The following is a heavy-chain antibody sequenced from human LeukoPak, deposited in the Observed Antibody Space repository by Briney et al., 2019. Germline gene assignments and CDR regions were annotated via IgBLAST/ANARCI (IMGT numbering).Heavy chain of an antibody. D-gene: IGHD1-26*01. CDR3: ASVIVGATTSIYYFGY. Sequence: PSETLSLTCTVSGGSISSYYWSWIRQPPGKGLEWIGYIYYSGSTNYNPSLKSRVTISVDTSKNQFSLKLSSVTAADTAVYYCASVIVGATTSIYYFGYWGQGTLVTVSS. CDR1: GGSISSYY. V-gene: IGHV4-59*01. CDR2: IYYSGST. J-gene: IGHJ4*02.